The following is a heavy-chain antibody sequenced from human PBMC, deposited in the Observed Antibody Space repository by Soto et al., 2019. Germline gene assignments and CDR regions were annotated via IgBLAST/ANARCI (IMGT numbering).Heavy chain of an antibody. D-gene: IGHD3-22*01. V-gene: IGHV5-51*01. CDR1: GYSFTSYW. J-gene: IGHJ3*02. Sequence: PGESLKISCKGSGYSFTSYWIGWVRQMPGKSLEWMGIIYPGDSDTRYSPSFQGQVTISADKSISTAYLQWSSLKASDTAMYYCARPPITMIDDPRDAFDIWGQGTMVTVSS. CDR2: IYPGDSDT. CDR3: ARPPITMIDDPRDAFDI.